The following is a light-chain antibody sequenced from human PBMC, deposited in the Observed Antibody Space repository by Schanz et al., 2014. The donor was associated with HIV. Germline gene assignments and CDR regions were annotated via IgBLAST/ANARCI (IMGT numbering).Light chain of an antibody. CDR1: SSDVGGYDF. CDR2: DVT. CDR3: SSYTGSSSVI. J-gene: IGLJ2*01. Sequence: QSALTQPASVSGSPGQSITISCTGTSSDVGGYDFVSWYQQHPGKAPKLMIYDVTNRPSGGSNRFSGSKSGNTASLTISGLQAEDEADYYCSSYTGSSSVIFGGGTKVTVL. V-gene: IGLV2-14*03.